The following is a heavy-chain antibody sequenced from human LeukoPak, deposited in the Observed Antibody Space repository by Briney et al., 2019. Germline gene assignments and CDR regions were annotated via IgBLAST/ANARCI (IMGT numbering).Heavy chain of an antibody. CDR3: AKVSGSYYFDY. CDR2: ISGNTGST. D-gene: IGHD1-26*01. V-gene: IGHV3-23*01. CDR1: GFTFSSYA. J-gene: IGHJ4*02. Sequence: GGSLRLSCAASGFTFSSYAMSWVRQAPGKGLEWVSAISGNTGSTHYPDSVKGRFTISRDNSKNTLYLQMGSLRAEDTAIYYCAKVSGSYYFDYWGQGTLVTVSS.